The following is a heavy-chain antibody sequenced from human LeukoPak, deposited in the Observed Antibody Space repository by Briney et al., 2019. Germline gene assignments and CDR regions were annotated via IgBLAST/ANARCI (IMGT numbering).Heavy chain of an antibody. CDR1: GGTFSSYA. J-gene: IGHJ4*02. CDR2: IIPIFGTA. D-gene: IGHD3-22*01. Sequence: ASVKVSCKASGGTFSSYAISWVRQAPGQGLEWMGGIIPIFGTANYAQKFQGRVTITTDESTSTAYMELSSRRSEDTAVYYCARGPHYYDSSGYYEDWGQGTLVTVSS. V-gene: IGHV1-69*05. CDR3: ARGPHYYDSSGYYED.